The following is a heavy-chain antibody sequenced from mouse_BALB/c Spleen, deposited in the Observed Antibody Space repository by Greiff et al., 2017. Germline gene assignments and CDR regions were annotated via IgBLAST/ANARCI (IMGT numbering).Heavy chain of an antibody. CDR2: IYPGDGDT. J-gene: IGHJ3*01. CDR1: GYAFSSYW. Sequence: VQLQESGAELVRPGSSVKISCKASGYAFSSYWMNWVKQRPGQGLEWIGQIYPGDGDTNYNGKFKGKATLTADKSSSTAYMQLSSVTSEDSAVYFCAREGGGNPFAYWGQGTLVTVSA. CDR3: AREGGGNPFAY. D-gene: IGHD2-1*01. V-gene: IGHV1-80*01.